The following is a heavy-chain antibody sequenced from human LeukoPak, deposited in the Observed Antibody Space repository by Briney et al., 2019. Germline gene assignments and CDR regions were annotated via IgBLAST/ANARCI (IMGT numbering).Heavy chain of an antibody. CDR2: ISSGASTM. D-gene: IGHD6-19*01. J-gene: IGHJ4*02. CDR3: ALLAVASDFYY. CDR1: GFMFRSFE. Sequence: GGSLRLSCAASGFMFRSFEVYWVRQAPGKGLEWVAYISSGASTMYYADSVKGRFTISRDDAKNSLFLQMNSLRAEDTAIYYCALLAVASDFYYWGQGTLVTVSS. V-gene: IGHV3-48*03.